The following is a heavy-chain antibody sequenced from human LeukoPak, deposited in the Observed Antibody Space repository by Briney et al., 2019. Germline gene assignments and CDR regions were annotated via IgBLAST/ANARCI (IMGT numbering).Heavy chain of an antibody. CDR2: IYYSGNT. J-gene: IGHJ4*02. CDR3: VTRGYFDY. CDR1: GGSISTNYFY. V-gene: IGHV4-39*02. Sequence: SETLSLTCTVSGGSISTNYFYWGWIRQPPGKGLEWIGTIYYSGNTYYNPSLNSRVTMAVDTSKNHFSLRLSSVTAADTAVYYCVTRGYFDYWGQGTLVTVSS.